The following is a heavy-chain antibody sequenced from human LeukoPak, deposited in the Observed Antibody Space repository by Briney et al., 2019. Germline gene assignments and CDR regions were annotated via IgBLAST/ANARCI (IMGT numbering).Heavy chain of an antibody. CDR1: GGSFSDYY. V-gene: IGHV4-34*01. Sequence: PSETLSLTCAVYGGSFSDYYWTWIRQPPGKGLEWIGEINHSGSPNNNPSLKSRVSISFDTSKNQFSLKLSSVTAADTAVYYCAREMSSGYPDYWGQGTLVTVSS. CDR3: AREMSSGYPDY. CDR2: INHSGSP. D-gene: IGHD3-22*01. J-gene: IGHJ4*02.